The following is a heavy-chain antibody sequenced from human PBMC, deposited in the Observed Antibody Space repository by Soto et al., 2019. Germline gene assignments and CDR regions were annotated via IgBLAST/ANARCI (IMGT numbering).Heavy chain of an antibody. J-gene: IGHJ4*02. CDR2: FYSGGST. Sequence: EVHLVESGGGLIQPGGSLRLSCAASGFTVSNNYMNWVRQAPGKALEWVSAFYSGGSTYYADSVKGRFTISRDNTKNTLYLQMNSLRPEDTAVYYCARDRGGWSGNFDYWGQGTLVTVSS. D-gene: IGHD3-3*01. V-gene: IGHV3-53*01. CDR3: ARDRGGWSGNFDY. CDR1: GFTVSNNY.